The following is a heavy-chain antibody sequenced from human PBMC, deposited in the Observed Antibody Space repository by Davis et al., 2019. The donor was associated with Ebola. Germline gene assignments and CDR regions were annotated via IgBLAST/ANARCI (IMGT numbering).Heavy chain of an antibody. CDR2: ITTSGSTI. D-gene: IGHD1-1*01. V-gene: IGHV3-11*01. J-gene: IGHJ4*02. CDR1: GFTFRDYY. Sequence: GESLKISCAASGFTFRDYYMSWIRQAPGKGLEWISYITTSGSTIYYADSVKGRFTVSRDNAKNALYLQMNSLRAEDTALYYCATIDSNGDYWGQGTLVTVSS. CDR3: ATIDSNGDY.